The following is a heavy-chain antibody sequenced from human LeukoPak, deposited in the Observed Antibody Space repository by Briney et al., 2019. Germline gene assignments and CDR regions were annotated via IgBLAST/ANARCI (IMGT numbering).Heavy chain of an antibody. J-gene: IGHJ3*02. CDR2: IYYSGST. Sequence: SETLSLTCTVSGGSISSSSYYWGWIRQPPGKGLEWIGSIYYSGSTYYNPSLKSRVTMSVDTSKNQFSLKLSSVTAADTAVYYCARDLVPLWFGELAPNDAFDIWGQGTMVTVSS. CDR3: ARDLVPLWFGELAPNDAFDI. CDR1: GGSISSSSYY. V-gene: IGHV4-39*07. D-gene: IGHD3-10*01.